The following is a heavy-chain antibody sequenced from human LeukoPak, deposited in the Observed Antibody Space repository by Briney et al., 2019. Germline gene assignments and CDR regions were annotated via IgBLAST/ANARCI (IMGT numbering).Heavy chain of an antibody. CDR2: ISGSGGST. CDR1: RFIFSDYI. CDR3: TKEIFIPYYYDSSAYVDY. D-gene: IGHD3-22*01. V-gene: IGHV3-23*01. J-gene: IGHJ4*02. Sequence: GGFLRLSCVASRFIFSDYIINWVRQAPGKGLEWVSGISGSGGSTYYADSVKGRFTISRDNSKYTLYLQMNSLRAEDTAVYYCTKEIFIPYYYDSSAYVDYWGQGTLVTVSS.